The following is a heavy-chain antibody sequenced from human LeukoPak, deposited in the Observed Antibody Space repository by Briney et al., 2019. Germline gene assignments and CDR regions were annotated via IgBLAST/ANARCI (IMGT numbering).Heavy chain of an antibody. D-gene: IGHD3-10*01. V-gene: IGHV3-23*01. J-gene: IGHJ4*02. CDR2: ITDSGGNT. CDR3: AKGYDWGNYYKGYFDS. CDR1: GFTFSTYA. Sequence: GGSLRLSCTASGFTFSTYAMSWVRQAPGKGLEWVSAITDSGGNTYYAAPVKGRFTISRDNSKNRLHLQMNSLRVDDTAVYYCAKGYDWGNYYKGYFDSWGQGTLVTVSS.